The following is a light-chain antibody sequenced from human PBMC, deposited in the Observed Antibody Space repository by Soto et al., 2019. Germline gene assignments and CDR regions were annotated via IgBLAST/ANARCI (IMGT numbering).Light chain of an antibody. CDR1: SSDIGGYDY. CDR2: DVI. V-gene: IGLV2-14*03. Sequence: QSVLTQPASVSGSPRQSIAISCAGTSSDIGGYDYVSWYQQHPGKAPKLIIFDVINRPSGVSNRFSGSKSGNTASLTISGLQAEDEADYYCSSYTSSSDGVFGGGTKLTVL. J-gene: IGLJ3*02. CDR3: SSYTSSSDGV.